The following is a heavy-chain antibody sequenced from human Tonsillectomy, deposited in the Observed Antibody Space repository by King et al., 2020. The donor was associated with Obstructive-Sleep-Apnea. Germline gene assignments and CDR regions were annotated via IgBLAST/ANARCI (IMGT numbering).Heavy chain of an antibody. V-gene: IGHV1-69*01. D-gene: IGHD6-19*01. Sequence: VQLVESGAEVKKPGSSVKVSCKASGGTFSSYAISWVRQAPGQGLEWMGGIIPIFGTANYAQKFQGRVTITADESTSTAYMELSSLRSEDTAVYYCSGDIAAYSSGYFDYWGQGTLVTVSS. CDR1: GGTFSSYA. J-gene: IGHJ4*02. CDR2: IIPIFGTA. CDR3: SGDIAAYSSGYFDY.